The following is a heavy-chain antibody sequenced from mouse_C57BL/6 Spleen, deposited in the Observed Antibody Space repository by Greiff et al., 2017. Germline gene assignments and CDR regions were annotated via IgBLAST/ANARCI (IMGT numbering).Heavy chain of an antibody. Sequence: QVQLQQSGPELVKPGASVKISCKASGYAFSSSWMNWVKQRPGKGLEWIGRIYPGDGDTNYNGKFKGKATLTADKSSSTAYMQLSSLTSEDSAVYCCARSTTVGYYFDYWGQGTTLTVSS. CDR3: ARSTTVGYYFDY. D-gene: IGHD1-1*01. V-gene: IGHV1-82*01. CDR2: IYPGDGDT. CDR1: GYAFSSSW. J-gene: IGHJ2*01.